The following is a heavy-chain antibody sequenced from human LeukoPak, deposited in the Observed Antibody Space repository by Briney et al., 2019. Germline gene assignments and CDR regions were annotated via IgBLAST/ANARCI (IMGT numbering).Heavy chain of an antibody. CDR1: GCTFSRYS. J-gene: IGHJ6*02. CDR2: ISTSSTYK. V-gene: IGHV3-21*01. Sequence: PGGALRLSCAASGCTFSRYSMDWVREAPGEGLGSVSTISTSSTYKSYQDSVKGRFTISSDNAKHSLYLQRNSLRAEATAEYYCARPTHGYGMDVWGQGTPVTVSS. CDR3: ARPTHGYGMDV.